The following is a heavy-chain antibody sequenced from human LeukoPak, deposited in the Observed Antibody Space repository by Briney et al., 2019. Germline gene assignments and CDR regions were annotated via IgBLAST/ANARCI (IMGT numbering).Heavy chain of an antibody. J-gene: IGHJ4*02. CDR3: ITEDAISMTPLANYYFDY. Sequence: PGGSLRLSCAASGLIFTNAWMSWVRQAPGKGLEWVGHIKSKSDGGTTDYAAPVKGRFTISRDDSKNTLYLQMNSLKTVDTAVYYLITEDAISMTPLANYYFDYWGQGTLVTVSS. D-gene: IGHD3-22*01. CDR2: IKSKSDGGTT. CDR1: GLIFTNAW. V-gene: IGHV3-15*01.